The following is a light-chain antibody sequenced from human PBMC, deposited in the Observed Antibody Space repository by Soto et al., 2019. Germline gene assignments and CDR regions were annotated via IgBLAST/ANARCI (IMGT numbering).Light chain of an antibody. CDR2: GAS. Sequence: EIVLTHSPGTLSLSPGERATLSCRASQRVSSGYLAWYQQKPGQAPRLLIYGASNRATDIPDRFSGRGSGTDFTLTISRLEPEDFAVYYCQQYGSSPPSSTFGQGTRLEIK. CDR3: QQYGSSPPSST. J-gene: IGKJ5*01. V-gene: IGKV3-20*01. CDR1: QRVSSGY.